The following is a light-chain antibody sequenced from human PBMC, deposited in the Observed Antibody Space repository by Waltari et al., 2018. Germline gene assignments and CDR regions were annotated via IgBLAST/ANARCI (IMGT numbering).Light chain of an antibody. J-gene: IGLJ2*01. CDR3: CSYAGSSTFT. V-gene: IGLV2-23*02. CDR2: GVY. CDR1: SSYVGSYDL. Sequence: QSALTQPAPVPGSPGQSITIACTGTSSYVGSYDLVSWYQQHPGKAPKLMSYGVYKRPSGVSNRVSGSKSGNTASLTISGLQAEDEADYYCCSYAGSSTFTFGGGTKLTVL.